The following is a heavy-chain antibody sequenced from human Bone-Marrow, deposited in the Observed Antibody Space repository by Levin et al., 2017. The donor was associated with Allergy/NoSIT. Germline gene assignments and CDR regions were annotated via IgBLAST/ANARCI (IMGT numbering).Heavy chain of an antibody. CDR3: ARHDYSKRWDYFYGMDV. CDR2: VYYSGNT. Sequence: KTSETLSLTCTVSGGSIISSAYYWGWIRQPPGKGLEWIGAVYYSGNTYYNPSLRSRVTISVDTSKNQFSLKLSSVTAADTAVYNCARHDYSKRWDYFYGMDVWGQGTTVTVSS. V-gene: IGHV4-39*01. CDR1: GGSIISSAYY. J-gene: IGHJ6*02. D-gene: IGHD4-11*01.